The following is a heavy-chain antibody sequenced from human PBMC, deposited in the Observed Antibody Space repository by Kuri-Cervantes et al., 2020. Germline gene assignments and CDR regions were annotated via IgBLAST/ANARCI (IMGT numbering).Heavy chain of an antibody. J-gene: IGHJ4*02. CDR1: GGSISSGGYS. V-gene: IGHV3-53*01. D-gene: IGHD1-26*01. Sequence: LSLTCAVSGGSISSGGYSWSWVRQAPGKGLEWVSVIYSGGSTYYADSVKGRFTISRDNSKNTLYLQMNSLRAEDTAVYYCARDPPLVGGFDYWGQGTLVTVSS. CDR3: ARDPPLVGGFDY. CDR2: IYSGGST.